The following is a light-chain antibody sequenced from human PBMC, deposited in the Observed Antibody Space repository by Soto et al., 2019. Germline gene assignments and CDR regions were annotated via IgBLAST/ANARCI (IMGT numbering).Light chain of an antibody. Sequence: DSRMTQAPASLAASVGDGVTSTCRASQGISSYLAWYQQKPGKAPNLLIYAASSLQSGVPSRFSGSGSGTELNLTIRRLQPDDFATYSCQQLNSYPRTFGQGTKVDIK. CDR2: AAS. J-gene: IGKJ1*01. V-gene: IGKV1-9*01. CDR1: QGISSY. CDR3: QQLNSYPRT.